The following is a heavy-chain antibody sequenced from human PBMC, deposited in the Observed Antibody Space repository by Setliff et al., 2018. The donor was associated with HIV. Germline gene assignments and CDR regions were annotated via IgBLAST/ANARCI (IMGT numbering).Heavy chain of an antibody. V-gene: IGHV1-18*01. Sequence: ASVKVSCKASGYTFTSYGISWVRQAPGQGIEWMGWISAYNGNTNYAQNLQGRVTMTIDTSTSTAYMELRSLRSDDTAVYYCARERWSRYCSSSSCYRDLEYWGQGTLVTVSS. CDR2: ISAYNGNT. D-gene: IGHD2-2*01. CDR1: GYTFTSYG. CDR3: ARERWSRYCSSSSCYRDLEY. J-gene: IGHJ4*02.